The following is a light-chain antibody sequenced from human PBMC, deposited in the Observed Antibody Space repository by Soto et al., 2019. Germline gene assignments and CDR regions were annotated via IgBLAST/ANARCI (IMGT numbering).Light chain of an antibody. J-gene: IGKJ1*01. V-gene: IGKV3-20*01. CDR2: GAS. CDR3: QQYGSSGT. CDR1: QSVSNNY. Sequence: EIVLTQSPGTLSLSPGERATLSCRASQSVSNNYLAWYQQKPGQAPRLLIYGASNRATGIPDRLSGSGSGTDFTLTISRLEAEHFALYYCQQYGSSGTFGQGTNADIK.